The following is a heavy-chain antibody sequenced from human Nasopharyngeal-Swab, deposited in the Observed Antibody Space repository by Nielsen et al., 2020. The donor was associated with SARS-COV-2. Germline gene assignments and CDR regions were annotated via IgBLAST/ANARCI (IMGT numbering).Heavy chain of an antibody. D-gene: IGHD3-10*01. CDR2: ISYDGSNK. CDR3: ARDRRITMVRGVISWFDP. J-gene: IGHJ5*02. CDR1: GFTFSSYA. V-gene: IGHV3-30*04. Sequence: GSLRLSCAASGFTFSSYAMHWVRQAPGKGLEWVAVISYDGSNKYYADSVKGRFTISRDNSKNTLYLQMNSLRAEDTAVYYCARDRRITMVRGVISWFDPWGQGTLVTVSS.